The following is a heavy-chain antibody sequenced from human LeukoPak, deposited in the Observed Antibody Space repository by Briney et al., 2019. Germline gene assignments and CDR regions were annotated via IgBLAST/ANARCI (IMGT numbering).Heavy chain of an antibody. CDR3: AREDIVLMVYGSYFDY. J-gene: IGHJ4*02. CDR1: GGTFSSYA. D-gene: IGHD2-8*01. CDR2: IIPIFGTA. V-gene: IGHV1-69*05. Sequence: SVKVSCKASGGTFSSYAISWVRQAPGQGLEWMGRIIPIFGTANYVQKFKSSVTITTDESTSTAYMKRSSLRSEDTAVYYCAREDIVLMVYGSYFDYWGQGTLVTASS.